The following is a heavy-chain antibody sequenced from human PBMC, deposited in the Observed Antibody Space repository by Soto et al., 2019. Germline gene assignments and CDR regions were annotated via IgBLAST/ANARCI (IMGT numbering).Heavy chain of an antibody. Sequence: PSQTLSLTCAISGDSVSSNSAAWNWIRQSPSRGLEWLGRTYYRSKWYNDYAVSVKSRITINPDTSKNQFSLQLNSVTPEDTAVYYCARVPRDSSGWYTAPFDYWGQGTLVTVSS. CDR1: GDSVSSNSAA. CDR2: TYYRSKWYN. V-gene: IGHV6-1*01. J-gene: IGHJ4*02. CDR3: ARVPRDSSGWYTAPFDY. D-gene: IGHD6-19*01.